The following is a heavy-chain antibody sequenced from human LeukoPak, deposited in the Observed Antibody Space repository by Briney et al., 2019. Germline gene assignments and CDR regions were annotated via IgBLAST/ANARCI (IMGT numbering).Heavy chain of an antibody. CDR1: GGYISSSGYY. J-gene: IGHJ4*02. Sequence: PSETLSLTCSVSGGYISSSGYYWSWIRQPAGKGLEWIGEINHSGSTNYNPSLKSRVTISVDTSKNQFSLKLSSVTAADTAVYYCARASPSKMFDYRGQGTLVTVSS. V-gene: IGHV4-39*07. CDR3: ARASPSKMFDY. CDR2: INHSGST.